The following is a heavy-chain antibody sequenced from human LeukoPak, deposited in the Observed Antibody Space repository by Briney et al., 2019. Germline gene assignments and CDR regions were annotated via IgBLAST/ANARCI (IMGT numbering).Heavy chain of an antibody. CDR2: IIPILGIA. CDR3: ARDKRLPGRSDDAFDI. V-gene: IGHV1-69*04. D-gene: IGHD3-10*01. CDR1: GGTFSSYA. J-gene: IGHJ3*02. Sequence: SVKVSCKASGGTFSSYAISWVRQAPGQGLEWMGRIIPILGIANYAQKFQGRVTITADKSTSTAYMELSSLRSEDTAVYYCARDKRLPGRSDDAFDIWGQGTMVTVSS.